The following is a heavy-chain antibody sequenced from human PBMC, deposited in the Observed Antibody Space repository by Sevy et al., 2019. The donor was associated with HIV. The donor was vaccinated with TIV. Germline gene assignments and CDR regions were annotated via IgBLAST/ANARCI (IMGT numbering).Heavy chain of an antibody. CDR1: GFTFSSSA. CDR3: SAEDMTTFGGLLRGVDF. CDR2: IVIGSGVT. D-gene: IGHD3-16*01. J-gene: IGHJ3*01. V-gene: IGHV1-58*01. Sequence: ASVKVSCKASGFTFSSSAVQWVRQARGQRLEWIGWIVIGSGVTDYAPKFQERVTITRDMSTTTVYMDLSSLRSEDTAVYYCSAEDMTTFGGLLRGVDFWGQGTMVTVSS.